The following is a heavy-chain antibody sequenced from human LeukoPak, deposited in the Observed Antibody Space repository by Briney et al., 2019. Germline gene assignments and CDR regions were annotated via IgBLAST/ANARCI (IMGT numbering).Heavy chain of an antibody. CDR3: ARRNGITGNWFDP. CDR1: GGSISSTDYF. V-gene: IGHV4-39*07. J-gene: IGHJ5*02. CDR2: VDYSGST. D-gene: IGHD5-24*01. Sequence: PSVTLSLTCTVSGGSISSTDYFWGWVRQPPGKGPEWIGSVDYSGSTYYNPSLKSRVTISVDMSKNEFSLKVNSVTAADTAVYYCARRNGITGNWFDPWGQGTLVTVSS.